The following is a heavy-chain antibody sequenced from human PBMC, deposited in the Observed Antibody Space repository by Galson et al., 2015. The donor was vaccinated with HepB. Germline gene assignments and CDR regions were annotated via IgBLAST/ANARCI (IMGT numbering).Heavy chain of an antibody. Sequence: SLRLSCAASGFTFSNAWMSWVRQAPGKGLEWVGRIKSKTDGGTTDYAAPVKGRFTISRDDSKNTLYLQMNSLKTEDTAVYYCTTAIRVTTFWFDPWGQGTLVTVPS. D-gene: IGHD4-17*01. CDR3: TTAIRVTTFWFDP. J-gene: IGHJ5*02. CDR1: GFTFSNAW. CDR2: IKSKTDGGTT. V-gene: IGHV3-15*01.